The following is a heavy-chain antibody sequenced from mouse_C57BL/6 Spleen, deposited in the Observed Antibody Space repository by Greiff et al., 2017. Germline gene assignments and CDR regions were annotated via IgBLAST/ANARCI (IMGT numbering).Heavy chain of an antibody. CDR3: ATTVVEGDWYFDV. V-gene: IGHV1-53*01. D-gene: IGHD1-1*01. J-gene: IGHJ1*03. CDR1: GYTFTSYW. Sequence: QVQLQQPGTELVKPGASVKLSCKASGYTFTSYWMHWVKQRPGQGLEWIGNINPSNGGTNYNEKFKSKATLTVDKSSSTAYMQLSSLTSEDSAVYDCATTVVEGDWYFDVWGTGTTVTVSS. CDR2: INPSNGGT.